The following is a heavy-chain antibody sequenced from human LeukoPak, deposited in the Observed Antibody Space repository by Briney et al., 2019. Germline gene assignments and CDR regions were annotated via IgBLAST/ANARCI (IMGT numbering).Heavy chain of an antibody. CDR1: GFTFDDYA. CDR2: IIWDSGSI. Sequence: GRSLRLSCAASGFTFDDYAMHWIRQAPGKGLEWVSGIIWDSGSIGYADSVKGRFTISRDNAKNSLYLQMNSLRAEDTAVYYCAKLVGFCSTSCFDYWGQGALVTVSS. J-gene: IGHJ4*02. V-gene: IGHV3-9*01. D-gene: IGHD2-2*01. CDR3: AKLVGFCSTSCFDY.